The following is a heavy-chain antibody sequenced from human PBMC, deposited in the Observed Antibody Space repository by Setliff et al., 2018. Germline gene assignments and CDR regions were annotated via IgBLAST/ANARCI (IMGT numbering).Heavy chain of an antibody. V-gene: IGHV4-59*01. CDR2: VYYSGLT. Sequence: PSETLSLTCTVSGGSLSTYYWSWIRQPPGKGLEFIGYVYYSGLTNYDPSLKSRVTMSVDSSKNQFSLKLSSVTAADTAVYYCARGGTYRYFDYWGQGALVTVSS. CDR3: ARGGTYRYFDY. CDR1: GGSLSTYY. J-gene: IGHJ4*02.